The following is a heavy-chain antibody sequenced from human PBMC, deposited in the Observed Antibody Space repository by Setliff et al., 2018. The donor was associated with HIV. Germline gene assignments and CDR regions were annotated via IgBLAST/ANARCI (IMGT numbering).Heavy chain of an antibody. CDR3: ARGSCSGCYLSDY. V-gene: IGHV1-69*05. Sequence: SVKVSCKASGGTFSSYAISWVRQAPGQGLDWMGGIIPVFGTTNYAQKFQGRVTITRDTSANTAYMELSSLRSEDTAVYYCARGSCSGCYLSDYWGLGTLVTVSS. CDR1: GGTFSSYA. J-gene: IGHJ4*02. D-gene: IGHD6-19*01. CDR2: IIPVFGTT.